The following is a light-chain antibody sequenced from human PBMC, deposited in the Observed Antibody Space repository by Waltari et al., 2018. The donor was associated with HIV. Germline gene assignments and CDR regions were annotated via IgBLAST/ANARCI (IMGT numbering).Light chain of an antibody. Sequence: QSVLTQPPSASGTPGPRVTLSCSGSSSNIGSNTVNWYQQLPGTAPNLLIYSNNQRPSGVPDRFSGSKSGTSVSLAISGLQSEDDTDYYCAAWDDSLNGWVFGGGTKLTVL. CDR3: AAWDDSLNGWV. V-gene: IGLV1-44*01. J-gene: IGLJ3*02. CDR2: SNN. CDR1: SSNIGSNT.